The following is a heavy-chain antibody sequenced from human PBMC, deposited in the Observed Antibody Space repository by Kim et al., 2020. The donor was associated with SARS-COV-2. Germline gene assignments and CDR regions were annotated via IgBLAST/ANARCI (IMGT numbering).Heavy chain of an antibody. CDR1: GFTFSASA. D-gene: IGHD4-17*01. CDR2: LRRKADGLPP. J-gene: IGHJ4*02. Sequence: GGSLRLSCAASGFTFSASAVHWIRQPPGKGLEWVGRLRRKADGLPPLYGAPLKGRFTISRDDSENTAYLQMDSQNTEDTALYYCGVVLYGDHVDYWGLGTLVTVSS. CDR3: GVVLYGDHVDY. V-gene: IGHV3-73*01.